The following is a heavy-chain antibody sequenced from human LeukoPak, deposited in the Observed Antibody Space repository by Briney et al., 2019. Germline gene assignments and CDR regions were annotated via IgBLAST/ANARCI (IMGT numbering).Heavy chain of an antibody. V-gene: IGHV3-23*01. J-gene: IGHJ4*02. D-gene: IGHD4/OR15-4a*01. CDR3: AKERDFGPADY. CDR1: GFIFNKHA. Sequence: GGSLRLSCAASGFIFNKHAMSWVRQAPGKGLEWVSGLSGSGGSTDYADSVKGRFTVSRDNSKKPLFLQMNSLRAEDTAIYYCAKERDFGPADYWGQGTLVAVSS. CDR2: LSGSGGST.